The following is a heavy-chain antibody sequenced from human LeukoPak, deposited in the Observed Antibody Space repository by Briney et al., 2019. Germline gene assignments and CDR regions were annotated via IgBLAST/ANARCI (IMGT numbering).Heavy chain of an antibody. CDR1: GFTVSSNY. CDR2: IYSGGST. V-gene: IGHV3-66*01. CDR3: ARYGLGAHAFDI. Sequence: GGSLRLSCAASGFTVSSNYMNWVRQAPGKGLERVSVIYSGGSTYYADSVKGRFTISRDNSKNTLYLQMNSLRAEDTAVYYCARYGLGAHAFDIWGQGTMVTVSS. J-gene: IGHJ3*02. D-gene: IGHD3/OR15-3a*01.